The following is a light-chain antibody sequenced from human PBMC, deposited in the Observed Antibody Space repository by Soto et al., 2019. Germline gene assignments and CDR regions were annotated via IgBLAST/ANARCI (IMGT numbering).Light chain of an antibody. CDR1: QSVSSSY. V-gene: IGKV3D-7*01. Sequence: PWERVTLSCRASQSVSSSYLTWYQQKPGQAPRLLIYGASTRATSIPARFSGSGSGTDFTLTISSLQPEDFAVYYCQQDYNLLTFGGGTKVDIK. J-gene: IGKJ4*01. CDR2: GAS. CDR3: QQDYNLLT.